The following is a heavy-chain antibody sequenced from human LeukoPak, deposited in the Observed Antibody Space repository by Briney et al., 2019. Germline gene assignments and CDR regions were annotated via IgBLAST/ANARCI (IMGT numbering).Heavy chain of an antibody. CDR3: ARGAPLWFGELLFY. J-gene: IGHJ4*02. D-gene: IGHD3-10*01. CDR1: GGTFSSYA. Sequence: SVKVSCKASGGTFSSYAISWVRQAPGQGLEWMGRIIPILGIANYAQKFQGRVTITADKSTSTAYMELSSLRSEDTAVYYCARGAPLWFGELLFYWGQGTLVTVSS. CDR2: IIPILGIA. V-gene: IGHV1-69*04.